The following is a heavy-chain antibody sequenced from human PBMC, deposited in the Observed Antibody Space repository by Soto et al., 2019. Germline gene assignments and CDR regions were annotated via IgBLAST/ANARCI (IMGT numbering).Heavy chain of an antibody. V-gene: IGHV1-2*04. CDR3: VKGNKVVPAAIRGYYYGMDV. J-gene: IGHJ6*02. CDR2: INPNSGGT. Sequence: QVQLVQSGAEVKKPGASVKVSCKASGYTFTGYYMHWVRQAPGQGLEWMGWINPNSGGTNYAQKFQGWVTMTRDTSISTAYMELSRLRSDDTAVYYCVKGNKVVPAAIRGYYYGMDVWGQGTTVTVSS. D-gene: IGHD2-2*01. CDR1: GYTFTGYY.